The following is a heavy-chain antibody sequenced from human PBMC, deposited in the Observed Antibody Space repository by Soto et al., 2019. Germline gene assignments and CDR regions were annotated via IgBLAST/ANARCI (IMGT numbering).Heavy chain of an antibody. Sequence: SETLSLTWTVSGGSLRSSSYYLGWIRQPPGKGLEWIASIYHSGIPYYNPSLKSRVTISVDTSKNQFSLKLSSVTATDSAVYYCPRETVKLCFWGQGFLVSVS. J-gene: IGHJ4*02. D-gene: IGHD3-10*02. CDR2: IYHSGIP. V-gene: IGHV4-39*02. CDR3: PRETVKLCF. CDR1: GGSLRSSSYY.